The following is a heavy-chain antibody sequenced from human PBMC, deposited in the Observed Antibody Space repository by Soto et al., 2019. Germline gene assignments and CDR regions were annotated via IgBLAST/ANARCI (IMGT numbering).Heavy chain of an antibody. V-gene: IGHV4-59*01. J-gene: IGHJ5*02. CDR3: VRAAKFGEDNWFDP. CDR2: IYYSGST. D-gene: IGHD3-10*01. CDR1: GGSISSYY. Sequence: SETLSLTCTVSGGSISSYYWSWIRQPPGKGLEWIGYIYYSGSTNYNPSLKSRVTISVDTSKNQFSLKLSSVTAADTAVYYCVRAAKFGEDNWFDPWGQGTLVTVSS.